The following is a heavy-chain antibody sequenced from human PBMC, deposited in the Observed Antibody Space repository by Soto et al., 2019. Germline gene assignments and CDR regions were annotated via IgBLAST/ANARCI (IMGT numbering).Heavy chain of an antibody. CDR2: INTDGGIT. CDR1: GFTFSSHW. D-gene: IGHD2-2*01. CDR3: TREAGYCSRTSCYRRAFDS. J-gene: IGHJ3*02. V-gene: IGHV3-74*01. Sequence: EVQLVESGGDLVQPGGSLRLSCAASGFTFSSHWMHWVRRVPGKGLVWVSHINTDGGITGYADSVKGRFTISRDNAKKTLYLQMNGLRVEGTSVYYCTREAGYCSRTSCYRRAFDSWGQGTMVTVSS.